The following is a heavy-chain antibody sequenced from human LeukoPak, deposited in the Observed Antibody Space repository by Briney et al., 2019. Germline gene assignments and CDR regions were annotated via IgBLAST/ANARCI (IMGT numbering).Heavy chain of an antibody. CDR3: AKDKDTPATAQPQRGYFES. D-gene: IGHD2-21*02. CDR1: GFTFSSYA. Sequence: GGSLRLSCAASGFTFSSYAMHWARQAPGKGLEWVAVISYDGSTKHHADSVKGRFTISRDNSKNTLYLQMNSLRAEDTAVYFCAKDKDTPATAQPQRGYFESWGQGTLVTVSA. J-gene: IGHJ4*02. CDR2: ISYDGSTK. V-gene: IGHV3-30-3*01.